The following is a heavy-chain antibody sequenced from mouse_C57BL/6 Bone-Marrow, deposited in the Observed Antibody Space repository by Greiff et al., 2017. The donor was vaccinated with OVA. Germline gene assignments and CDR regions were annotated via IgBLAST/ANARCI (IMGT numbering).Heavy chain of an antibody. V-gene: IGHV5-4*03. D-gene: IGHD1-1*01. CDR1: GFTFSSNA. CDR3: ARYYYGSSYAWFAY. CDR2: ISDGGSYT. Sequence: EVKLMESGGGLVKPGGSLKLSCAASGFTFSSNALSWVRQTPEKRLEWVATISDGGSYTYYPDNVKGRFTISRDNAKNNLYLQMSHLKSEDTAMYYCARYYYGSSYAWFAYWGQGTLVTVSA. J-gene: IGHJ3*01.